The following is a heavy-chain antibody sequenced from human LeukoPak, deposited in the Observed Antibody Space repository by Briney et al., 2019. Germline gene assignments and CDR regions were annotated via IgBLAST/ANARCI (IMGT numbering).Heavy chain of an antibody. V-gene: IGHV3-23*01. Sequence: GGSLRLSCAASGFTFNSYAMSWVRQAPGKGLEWVSAISSSSGDRTYYADSVKGRFTISRDNSKNTLYLQMNSLRAEDTAVYYCAREYGSGSYYFDYWGQGTLVTVSS. D-gene: IGHD3-10*01. CDR1: GFTFNSYA. CDR2: ISSSSGDRT. CDR3: AREYGSGSYYFDY. J-gene: IGHJ4*02.